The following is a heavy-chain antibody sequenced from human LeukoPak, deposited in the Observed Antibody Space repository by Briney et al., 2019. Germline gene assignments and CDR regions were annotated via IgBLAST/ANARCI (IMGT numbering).Heavy chain of an antibody. J-gene: IGHJ4*02. CDR3: AKSPQKVGADHIDY. V-gene: IGHV3-23*01. CDR2: ISGSGSAT. CDR1: GFTFSNYA. Sequence: PGGSLRLSCAASGFTFSNYAMNWVRQAPGKGLEWVSAISGSGSATYYADSVKGRFTISRDNSKNTLCLQMNSLRAEDTAVYYCAKSPQKVGADHIDYWGQGTLVTVSS. D-gene: IGHD1-26*01.